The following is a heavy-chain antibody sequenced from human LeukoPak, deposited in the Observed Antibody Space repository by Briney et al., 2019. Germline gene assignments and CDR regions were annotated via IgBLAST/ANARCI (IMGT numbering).Heavy chain of an antibody. J-gene: IGHJ4*02. V-gene: IGHV4-59*01. D-gene: IGHD3-22*01. CDR2: IYYSGST. Sequence: PSETLSRTCTVSGGSISSYYWSWIRQPPGKGLEWIGYIYYSGSTNYNPSLKSRVTISVDTSKNQFSLKLSSVTAADTAVYHCARVHPGTMIVDWGQGTLVTVSS. CDR1: GGSISSYY. CDR3: ARVHPGTMIVD.